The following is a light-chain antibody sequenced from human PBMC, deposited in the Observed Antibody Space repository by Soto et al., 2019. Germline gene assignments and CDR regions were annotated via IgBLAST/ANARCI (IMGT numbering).Light chain of an antibody. CDR1: QTISSW. Sequence: DIQMTQSPSTLSGSVGDRVTITCRASQTISSWLAWYQQKPGKAPKLLIYKASTLKSGVPSRFSGSGSGTEFTLTISSLQSEDLAVYYCQQYNKWPWTFGQGTKVDIK. V-gene: IGKV1-5*03. CDR3: QQYNKWPWT. J-gene: IGKJ1*01. CDR2: KAS.